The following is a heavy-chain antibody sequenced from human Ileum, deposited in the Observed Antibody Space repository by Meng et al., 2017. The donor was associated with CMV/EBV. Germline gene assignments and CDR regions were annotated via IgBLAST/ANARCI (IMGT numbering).Heavy chain of an antibody. J-gene: IGHJ4*02. CDR3: TRGTTSSRSFNY. D-gene: IGHD6-6*01. CDR2: IRSKAYGGTT. V-gene: IGHV3-49*04. Sequence: GESLKISCTASGFTFGDYAMSWVRQAPGKGLEWVGFIRSKAYGGTTEYAASVKGRFTISRDDSKSIAYLQMNSLKTEDTAVYYCTRGTTSSRSFNYWGQGTLVTVSS. CDR1: GFTFGDYA.